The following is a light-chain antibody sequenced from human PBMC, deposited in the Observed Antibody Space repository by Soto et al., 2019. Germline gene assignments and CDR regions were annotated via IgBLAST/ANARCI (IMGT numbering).Light chain of an antibody. CDR3: ETWDSNTHV. V-gene: IGLV4-60*02. CDR2: LEGSGSY. J-gene: IGLJ3*02. CDR1: SGHSSYI. Sequence: QSVLTQSSSASASLGSSVKLTCTLSSGHSSYIIAWHQQQPGKAPRYLMKLEGSGSYNKGSGVPYRFSGSSSGAYRYLTISNLQFEDEADYYCETWDSNTHVFGGGTKLTVL.